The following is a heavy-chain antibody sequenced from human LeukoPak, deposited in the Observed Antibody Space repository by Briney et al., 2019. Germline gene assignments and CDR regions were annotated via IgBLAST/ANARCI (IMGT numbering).Heavy chain of an antibody. Sequence: SETLSLTCTVSGGSISSGDYYWSWIRQPPGKGLEWIGYIYYSGSTYYNPSLESRVTISVDTSKNQFSLKLSSVTAADTAVYYCARDRSSTAGGLFDYWGQGTLVTVSS. CDR2: IYYSGST. CDR1: GGSISSGDYY. D-gene: IGHD2-2*01. CDR3: ARDRSSTAGGLFDY. J-gene: IGHJ4*02. V-gene: IGHV4-30-4*08.